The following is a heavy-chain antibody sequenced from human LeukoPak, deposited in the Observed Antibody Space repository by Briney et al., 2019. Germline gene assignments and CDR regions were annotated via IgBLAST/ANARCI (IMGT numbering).Heavy chain of an antibody. CDR3: ARRRDITPNWFDP. Sequence: PSETLSLTCSVSGGSISSYYWSWIRQPAGKGLEWIGRIYTSGSTNYNPSLESRVAISVDTSKNQFSLKLTSVTAADTAVYYCARRRDITPNWFDPWGQGILVTVSS. CDR2: IYTSGST. J-gene: IGHJ5*01. V-gene: IGHV4-4*07. CDR1: GGSISSYY. D-gene: IGHD1-20*01.